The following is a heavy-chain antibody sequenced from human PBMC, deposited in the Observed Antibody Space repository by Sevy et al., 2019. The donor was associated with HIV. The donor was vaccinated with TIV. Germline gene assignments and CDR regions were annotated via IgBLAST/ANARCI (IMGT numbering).Heavy chain of an antibody. D-gene: IGHD3-3*01. J-gene: IGHJ4*02. V-gene: IGHV3-53*01. Sequence: GGSLRLSCAASRFIVTSHYMAWVRQAPGKGLEWVSSIYTGGGTYYAGSVKGRFTISRDNSKNTLYLQMISLNAEDTAFYYCARVPRYDEPYYFDYWGQGALVTVSS. CDR1: RFIVTSHY. CDR3: ARVPRYDEPYYFDY. CDR2: IYTGGGT.